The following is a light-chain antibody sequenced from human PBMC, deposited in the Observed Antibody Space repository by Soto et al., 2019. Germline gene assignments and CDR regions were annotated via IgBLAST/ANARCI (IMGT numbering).Light chain of an antibody. CDR2: GAS. CDR1: QNIGTK. CDR3: QQYNNWPSMYT. J-gene: IGKJ2*01. Sequence: IVMTQSPATLSVSPGEGATLSCRASQNIGTKLAWYQQKPGQAPRLLIYGASLRATGVPARFSASGSGTDFTLTVSRLQSEDFALYYCQQYNNWPSMYTFGRGTKLEI. V-gene: IGKV3-15*01.